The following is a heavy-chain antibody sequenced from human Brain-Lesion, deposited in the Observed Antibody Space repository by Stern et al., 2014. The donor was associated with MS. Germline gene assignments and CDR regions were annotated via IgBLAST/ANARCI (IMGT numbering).Heavy chain of an antibody. CDR3: ARFPASRPHVFDS. D-gene: IGHD6-13*01. CDR1: GGSISSSNL. V-gene: IGHV4-4*02. Sequence: QVQLQESGPGLVKPSGTLSLTCAVSGGSISSSNLWSWVRQSPGKGLEWIGESDHSGSTIYNPSLKSRVTVSADKSKNRFPLNPRSVPAADTAVYFCARFPASRPHVFDSWGQGTLVTVSS. J-gene: IGHJ4*02. CDR2: SDHSGST.